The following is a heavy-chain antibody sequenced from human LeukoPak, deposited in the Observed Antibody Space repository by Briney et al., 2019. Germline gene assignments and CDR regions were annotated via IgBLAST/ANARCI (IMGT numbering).Heavy chain of an antibody. Sequence: SETLSLTCTVSGGSISSGDYYWSWIRQPPGKGLEWIGYIYYSWSTYYNPSLKSRVAMSVATSKNQFSLRLSSVTAADTAVYYRARDRGYCSGGSCLDNWFDPWGQGTLVTVSS. CDR1: GGSISSGDYY. CDR2: IYYSWST. J-gene: IGHJ5*02. V-gene: IGHV4-30-4*01. D-gene: IGHD2-15*01. CDR3: ARDRGYCSGGSCLDNWFDP.